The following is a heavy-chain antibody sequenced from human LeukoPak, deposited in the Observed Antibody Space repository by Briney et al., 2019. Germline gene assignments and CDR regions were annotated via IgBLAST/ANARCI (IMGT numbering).Heavy chain of an antibody. V-gene: IGHV4-61*02. D-gene: IGHD1-1*01. CDR2: IHSSGNT. Sequence: PSETLSLTCTVSGGSITSGNYYWSWLRQPAGTGLEWLGRIHSSGNTNYNPSLKSRVTISVDTSKNQFSLHLTSVTAADTAIYYCARLSTGSLHYFDSWGQGTLVTASS. CDR1: GGSITSGNYY. CDR3: ARLSTGSLHYFDS. J-gene: IGHJ4*02.